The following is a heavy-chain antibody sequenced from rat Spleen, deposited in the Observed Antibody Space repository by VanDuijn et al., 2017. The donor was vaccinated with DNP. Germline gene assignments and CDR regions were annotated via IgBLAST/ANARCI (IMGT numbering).Heavy chain of an antibody. D-gene: IGHD1-11*01. CDR1: GYSITTNY. J-gene: IGHJ2*01. CDR2: ISYSGST. Sequence: EVQLQESGPGLVKPSQSLSLTCSVTGYSITTNYWGWIRKFPGNKMEWVGHISYSGSTSYNPSLKSRISITRDTSKNQFFLQLNSVTTEETATYYCARYSTEGPLDYWGQGVMVTVSS. V-gene: IGHV3-1*01. CDR3: ARYSTEGPLDY.